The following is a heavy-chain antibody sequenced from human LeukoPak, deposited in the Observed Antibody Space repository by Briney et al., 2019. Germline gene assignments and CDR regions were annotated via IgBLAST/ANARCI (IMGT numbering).Heavy chain of an antibody. CDR2: ISYDGSNK. CDR3: AMLSDAFDI. Sequence: QSGGSLRLSCAASGFTFSNYNMHWVRQAPGKGLEWVSVISYDGSNKYSADSVTGRFTISRDNSKNTLSLQMSSLRVEDTAVYYCAMLSDAFDIWGQGTMVTVSS. V-gene: IGHV3-30*03. J-gene: IGHJ3*02. D-gene: IGHD2/OR15-2a*01. CDR1: GFTFSNYN.